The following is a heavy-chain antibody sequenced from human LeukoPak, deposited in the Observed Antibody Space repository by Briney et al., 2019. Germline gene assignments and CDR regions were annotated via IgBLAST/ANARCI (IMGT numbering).Heavy chain of an antibody. Sequence: SETLSLTCAVYGGSFSGYYWSWIRQPPGKGLEWIGEINHSGSTNYNPSLKSRVTISVDTSKNQFSLKLSSVTAADTAVYYCARTGITMVRGVPVWGQGTLVTVSS. CDR3: ARTGITMVRGVPV. D-gene: IGHD3-10*01. V-gene: IGHV4-34*01. CDR1: GGSFSGYY. J-gene: IGHJ4*02. CDR2: INHSGST.